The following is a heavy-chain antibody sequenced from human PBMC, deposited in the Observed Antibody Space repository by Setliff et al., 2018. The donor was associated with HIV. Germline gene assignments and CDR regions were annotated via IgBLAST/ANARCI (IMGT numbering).Heavy chain of an antibody. CDR1: GYTFTNFG. Sequence: ASVKVSCKASGYTFTNFGITWVRQAPGQGLEWMGWISPYNGNTNYAPELHGRVTMTTDTSTSTASLEPRSLRSDDTAVYYCARDRIPSKWLLESDYWGQGTLVTVSS. J-gene: IGHJ4*02. D-gene: IGHD3-22*01. CDR3: ARDRIPSKWLLESDY. V-gene: IGHV1-18*01. CDR2: ISPYNGNT.